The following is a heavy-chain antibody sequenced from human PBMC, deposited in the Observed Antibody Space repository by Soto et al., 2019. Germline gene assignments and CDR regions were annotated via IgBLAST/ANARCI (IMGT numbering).Heavy chain of an antibody. CDR3: AMNGDCSGGSCAISAYGEQYYMDV. Sequence: PGESLRMSGEGAGYSFASYWIGRVRQMPGKGLEWMGIIYPGDSDTRYSPSFQGQVTISADKSISTAYLQWSSLKASDTAMYYCAMNGDCSGGSCAISAYGEQYYMDVWGKGNTVTVS. CDR1: GYSFASYW. CDR2: IYPGDSDT. D-gene: IGHD2-15*01. J-gene: IGHJ6*03. V-gene: IGHV5-51*01.